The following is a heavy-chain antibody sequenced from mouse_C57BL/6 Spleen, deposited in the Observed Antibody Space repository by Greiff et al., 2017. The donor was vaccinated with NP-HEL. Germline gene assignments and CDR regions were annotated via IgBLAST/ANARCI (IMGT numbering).Heavy chain of an antibody. V-gene: IGHV1-64*01. J-gene: IGHJ3*02. Sequence: QVQLQQPGAELVKPGASVKLSCKASGYTFTSYWMHWVKQRPGQGLEWIGMIHPTSGSTNYNEKFKGKATLTVDKSSSTAYMQLSSLTSEDSAVYYCARDGLDGNGEWVFDGWGKGTLVTVSA. CDR1: GYTFTSYW. CDR2: IHPTSGST. D-gene: IGHD2-1*01. CDR3: ARDGLDGNGEWVFDG.